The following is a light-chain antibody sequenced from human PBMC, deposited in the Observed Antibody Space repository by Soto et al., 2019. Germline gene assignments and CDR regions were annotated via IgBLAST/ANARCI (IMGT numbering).Light chain of an antibody. Sequence: EIVLTQSPGTLSLSPCERATLSLSASQSVSSSYLAWYQQKPGQAPRLLIYGASSRATGIPDRFSGSGSGTDFTLTISRLEPEDFAVYYCQQYGSSPQTFGQGTKVDI. J-gene: IGKJ1*01. CDR3: QQYGSSPQT. V-gene: IGKV3-20*01. CDR1: QSVSSSY. CDR2: GAS.